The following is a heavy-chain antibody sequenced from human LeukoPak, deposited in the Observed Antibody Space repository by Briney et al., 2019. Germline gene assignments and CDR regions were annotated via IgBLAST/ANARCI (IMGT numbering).Heavy chain of an antibody. Sequence: GGSLRLSCAASGFTFSSYWMSWVRQAPGKGLEWVANIKQEGSEKYYVDSVKGGFTISRDNAKNSLYLQMNSLRAEDTAVYFCARGDSSSWYRGSWWFDPWGEGTLVTVSS. J-gene: IGHJ5*02. D-gene: IGHD6-13*01. CDR2: IKQEGSEK. CDR1: GFTFSSYW. CDR3: ARGDSSSWYRGSWWFDP. V-gene: IGHV3-7*01.